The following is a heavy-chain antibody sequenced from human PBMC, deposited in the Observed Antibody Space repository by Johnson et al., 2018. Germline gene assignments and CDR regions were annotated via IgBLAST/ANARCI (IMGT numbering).Heavy chain of an antibody. CDR2: ISYDGGQD. CDR1: GFIFSSYG. J-gene: IGHJ6*02. Sequence: QVQLVESGGGVVQPGGSLRLSCAASGFIFSSYGMHWVRQAPGKGLEWVAVISYDGGQDHYGDSVKGRLTISRDNSKKTLYLQMNSLRAEDTAVYYCAKVKNYYTVDYYYGMDDWGQGTTVTVSS. D-gene: IGHD3-10*01. V-gene: IGHV3-30*18. CDR3: AKVKNYYTVDYYYGMDD.